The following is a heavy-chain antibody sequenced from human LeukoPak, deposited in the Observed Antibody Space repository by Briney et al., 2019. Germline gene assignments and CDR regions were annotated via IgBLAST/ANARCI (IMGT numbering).Heavy chain of an antibody. CDR3: AQISVDTSRDRWSDFDS. CDR1: GFTFNTYA. V-gene: IGHV3-23*01. J-gene: IGHJ4*02. D-gene: IGHD5-18*01. Sequence: PGGSLRLSCAASGFTFNTYAMTWLRQAPGKGLEWVSALSSTGINTYYADSVKGRFTISGDNSKNMLYLQMNGLRVKDTAVYYCAQISVDTSRDRWSDFDSWGQGILVTVSS. CDR2: LSSTGINT.